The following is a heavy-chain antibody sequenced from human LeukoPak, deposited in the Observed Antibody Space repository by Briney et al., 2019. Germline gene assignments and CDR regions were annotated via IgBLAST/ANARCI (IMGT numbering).Heavy chain of an antibody. D-gene: IGHD3-10*01. CDR2: IYSGGNT. Sequence: TGGSLRLSCAASGFTVSSNYMSWVRQAPGKGLEWVSVIYSGGNTYYPDSVKGRFTISRDNSKNTLYLQMNSLRAEDTAVYYCARHYYYGSGSYNFDYWGQGTLVTVSS. CDR1: GFTVSSNY. CDR3: ARHYYYGSGSYNFDY. V-gene: IGHV3-53*01. J-gene: IGHJ4*02.